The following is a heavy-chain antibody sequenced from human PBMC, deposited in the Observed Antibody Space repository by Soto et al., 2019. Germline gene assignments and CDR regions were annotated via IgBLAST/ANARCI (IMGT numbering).Heavy chain of an antibody. CDR1: GYTFTSYY. Sequence: ASVKVSCKASGYTFTSYYMHWVRQAPGQGLEWMGIINPSGGSTSYAQKFQGRVTMTRDTSTSTVYMELSSLRSEDTAVYYCARALRSGGPNDAFEIWGQGTMVTVSS. D-gene: IGHD2-15*01. CDR2: INPSGGST. V-gene: IGHV1-46*01. J-gene: IGHJ3*02. CDR3: ARALRSGGPNDAFEI.